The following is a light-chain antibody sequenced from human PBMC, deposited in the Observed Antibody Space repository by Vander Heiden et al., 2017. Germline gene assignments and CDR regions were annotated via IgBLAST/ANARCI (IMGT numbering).Light chain of an antibody. Sequence: SSELTQSPPVSLALGQTVRITCQGDSLRSYYASWYQQKPGQAPVLVIYGKNNRPSGIPDRFSGSSSGNTASLTITGAQAEDEADYYCNCRDSSGKHLVFGGGTKLTVL. CDR1: SLRSYY. J-gene: IGLJ2*01. CDR2: GKN. V-gene: IGLV3-19*01. CDR3: NCRDSSGKHLV.